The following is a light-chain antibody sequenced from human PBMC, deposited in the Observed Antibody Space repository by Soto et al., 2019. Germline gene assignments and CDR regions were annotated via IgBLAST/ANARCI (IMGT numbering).Light chain of an antibody. Sequence: QSVLTQPPSASGSPGQSVTISCTGTSSDVGGYNYVSWYQHHPGKAPKLMIYEFSKRPSGVPDRFSGSKSGNTASLTVSGLQADDEADYYCSSYAGSNNLVFGGGTKLTVL. J-gene: IGLJ2*01. V-gene: IGLV2-8*01. CDR2: EFS. CDR3: SSYAGSNNLV. CDR1: SSDVGGYNY.